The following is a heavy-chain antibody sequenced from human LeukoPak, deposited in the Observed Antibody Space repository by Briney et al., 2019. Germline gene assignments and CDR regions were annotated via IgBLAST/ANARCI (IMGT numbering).Heavy chain of an antibody. Sequence: PGGSLRLSCGASGFTFSRYAMSWVRQAPGKGLQWVSEIGGSGGAIYYADSVKGRFTISRDNAKNSLYLQMNSLRAEDTAVYYCARTEYLWFGEYDYWGQGTLVTVSS. CDR2: IGGSGGAI. D-gene: IGHD3-10*01. CDR1: GFTFSRYA. J-gene: IGHJ4*02. V-gene: IGHV3-21*01. CDR3: ARTEYLWFGEYDY.